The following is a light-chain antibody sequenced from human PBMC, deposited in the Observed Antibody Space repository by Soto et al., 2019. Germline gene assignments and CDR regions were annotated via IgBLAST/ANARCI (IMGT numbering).Light chain of an antibody. CDR3: QQYGSSPPT. V-gene: IGKV3-15*01. Sequence: EIVMTQSPATLPVSPGERATLSCRASQSVSSNLAWYQQKPGQAPRFLIYGASTRATGIPARFSGSGSGTEFTLTISSLQSEDFAVYYCQQYGSSPPTFGQGTRLEIK. CDR1: QSVSSN. J-gene: IGKJ5*01. CDR2: GAS.